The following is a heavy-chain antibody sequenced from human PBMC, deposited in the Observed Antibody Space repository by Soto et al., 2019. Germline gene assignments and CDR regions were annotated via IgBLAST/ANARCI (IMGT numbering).Heavy chain of an antibody. V-gene: IGHV4-59*01. CDR1: GGSSSSYY. CDR2: IYYSGST. CDR3: ARGSSGWPPRFDY. J-gene: IGHJ4*02. Sequence: SETLSLTCTVSGGSSSSYYWSWIRQPPGKGLEWIGYIYYSGSTNYNPSLKSRVTISVDTSRNQFSLKLSSVTAADRAVYYCARGSSGWPPRFDYWGQGTLVTVSS. D-gene: IGHD6-19*01.